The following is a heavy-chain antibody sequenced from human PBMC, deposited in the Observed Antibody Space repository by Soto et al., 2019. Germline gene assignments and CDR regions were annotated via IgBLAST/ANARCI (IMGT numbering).Heavy chain of an antibody. J-gene: IGHJ5*02. CDR1: GYTFTSYD. V-gene: IGHV1-8*01. Sequence: QVQLVQSGAEVKKPGASVKVSCKASGYTFTSYDINWVRQATGQGLEWMGWMNPNSGNTGYAQKFQGRVTMTRNTSISTDYMELSSLRSEDTAVYYCARGPFVVLLEWLPNWFDPCVQGTLVSVSS. CDR3: ARGPFVVLLEWLPNWFDP. D-gene: IGHD3-3*01. CDR2: MNPNSGNT.